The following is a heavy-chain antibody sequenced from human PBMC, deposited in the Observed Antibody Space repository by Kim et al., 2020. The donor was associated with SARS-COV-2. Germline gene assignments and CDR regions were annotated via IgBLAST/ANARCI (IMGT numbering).Heavy chain of an antibody. CDR3: ARFNSSSWYGYYYYGMDV. D-gene: IGHD6-13*01. Sequence: GGSLRLSCAASGFTFSSYEMNWVRQAPGKGLEWVSYISSSGSTIYYADSVKGRFTISRDNAKNSLYLQMNSLRAEDTAVYYCARFNSSSWYGYYYYGMDVWGQGTTVTVSS. CDR2: ISSSGSTI. CDR1: GFTFSSYE. J-gene: IGHJ6*02. V-gene: IGHV3-48*03.